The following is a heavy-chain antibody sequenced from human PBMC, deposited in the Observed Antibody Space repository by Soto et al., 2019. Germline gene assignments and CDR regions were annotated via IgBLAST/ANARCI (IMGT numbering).Heavy chain of an antibody. CDR2: IYTSGST. D-gene: IGHD2-2*01. CDR1: GGSISSYY. Sequence: SETLSLTCTVSGGSISSYYGSWIQQPAVKELEWIGRIYTSGSTNYNPSLKSRVTMSVDTSKNEFSLKLSSVTAADTAVYYCARACSSNSCYDVFDYWGQGTLVTVSS. V-gene: IGHV4-4*07. J-gene: IGHJ4*02. CDR3: ARACSSNSCYDVFDY.